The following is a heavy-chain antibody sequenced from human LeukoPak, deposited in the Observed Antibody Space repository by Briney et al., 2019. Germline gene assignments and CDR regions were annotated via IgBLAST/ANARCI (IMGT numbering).Heavy chain of an antibody. D-gene: IGHD3-10*01. V-gene: IGHV3-74*01. Sequence: GGSLRLSCAASRFTFSTYWMHWVRQAPGKGLVWVSGINSDGGTTTYADSVKGRFTISRDNAKNTLYLQMNNLRAEDTAIYYCATDSYVSGSYYRLFYWGQGTLVTVSS. J-gene: IGHJ4*02. CDR3: ATDSYVSGSYYRLFY. CDR1: RFTFSTYW. CDR2: INSDGGTT.